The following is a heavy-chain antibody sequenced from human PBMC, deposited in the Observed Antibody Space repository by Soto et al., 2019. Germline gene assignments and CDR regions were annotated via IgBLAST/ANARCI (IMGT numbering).Heavy chain of an antibody. D-gene: IGHD3-22*01. CDR1: GYTFTGYY. CDR2: INPNGGGT. J-gene: IGHJ4*02. Sequence: ASVKVSCKASGYTFTGYYMHWVRQAPGQGLEWMVWINPNGGGTNYSQKFQRRVTMTRDTSISTAYMELSRLRSDDTAVYYCARRDTYYYDSSGFRWGQGTMVTVSS. V-gene: IGHV1-2*02. CDR3: ARRDTYYYDSSGFR.